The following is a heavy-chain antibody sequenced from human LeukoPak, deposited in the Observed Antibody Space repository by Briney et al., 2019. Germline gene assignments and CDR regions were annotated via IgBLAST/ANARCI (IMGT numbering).Heavy chain of an antibody. J-gene: IGHJ5*02. CDR3: ARDQGGSGSYYNSYWFDP. Sequence: GGSLRLSCAASGFTVSSSYMSWVRQAPGKGLEWVSSISTSSGYIYYADSVKGRFTISRDNAKNSLYLQMNSLRAEDTAVYYCARDQGGSGSYYNSYWFDPWGQGTLVTVSS. CDR2: ISTSSGYI. CDR1: GFTVSSSY. D-gene: IGHD3-10*01. V-gene: IGHV3-21*01.